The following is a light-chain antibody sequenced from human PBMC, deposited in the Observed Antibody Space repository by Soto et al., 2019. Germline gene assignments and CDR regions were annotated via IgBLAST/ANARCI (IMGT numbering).Light chain of an antibody. V-gene: IGLV1-44*01. J-gene: IGLJ1*01. Sequence: QPVLTEPPSASGTPGQRVTISCSGRSSNIGSNTVDWHRQLPGTAPELLIYHNDQRPSGVPDRFSASKSGTSASLAISGLQSEDEADFYCAAWDDSLNVFVFGSGTKLTVL. CDR3: AAWDDSLNVFV. CDR2: HND. CDR1: SSNIGSNT.